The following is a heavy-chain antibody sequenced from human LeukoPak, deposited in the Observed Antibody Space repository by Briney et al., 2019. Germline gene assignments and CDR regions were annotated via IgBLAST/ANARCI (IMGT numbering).Heavy chain of an antibody. CDR1: GFTFSSYS. CDR3: ARGAYSSGCFVS. V-gene: IGHV3-21*01. D-gene: IGHD6-19*01. CDR2: ISSSSSYI. Sequence: GGSLRLSCAASGFTFSSYSMNWVRQAPGKGLEWVSFISSSSSYIYYADSLNGRFTISRDNAKNSLYLQVNSLRADDTAVYYRARGAYSSGCFVSWGQGTLVTVSS. J-gene: IGHJ4*02.